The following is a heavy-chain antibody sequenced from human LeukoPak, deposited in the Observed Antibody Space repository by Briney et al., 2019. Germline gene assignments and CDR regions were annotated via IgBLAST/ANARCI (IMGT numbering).Heavy chain of an antibody. CDR3: ARAFGYSSSWDDRNDAFDI. D-gene: IGHD6-13*01. Sequence: SETLSLTCTVSGGSISSSSYYWGWIRQPPGKGLEWIGSIYYSGSTYYNPSLKSRVTISVDTSKNQFSLKLSSVTAADTAVYYCARAFGYSSSWDDRNDAFDIWGQGTMVTVSS. CDR2: IYYSGST. CDR1: GGSISSSSYY. V-gene: IGHV4-39*07. J-gene: IGHJ3*02.